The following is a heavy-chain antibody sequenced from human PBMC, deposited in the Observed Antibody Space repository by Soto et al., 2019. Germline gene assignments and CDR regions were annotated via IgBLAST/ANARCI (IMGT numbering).Heavy chain of an antibody. D-gene: IGHD3-22*01. CDR1: GGSISSYY. J-gene: IGHJ4*02. V-gene: IGHV4-59*01. CDR2: IYYSGST. Sequence: SEPLSLTCTVSGGSISSYYWSWIRQPPGKGLEWIGYIYYSGSTNYNPSLKSRVTISVDTSKNQFSLKLSSVTAADTAVYYCASNRRRDSFDYWGQGTLVTVSS. CDR3: ASNRRRDSFDY.